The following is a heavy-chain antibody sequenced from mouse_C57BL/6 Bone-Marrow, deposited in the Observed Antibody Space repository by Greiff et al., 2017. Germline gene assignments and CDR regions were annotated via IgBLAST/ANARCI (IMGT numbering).Heavy chain of an antibody. CDR3: ARAYGSSQKGYFDY. CDR2: IDPSDSYT. V-gene: IGHV1-69*01. Sequence: VQLQQPGAELVMPGASVKLSCKASGYTFTSYWMHWVKQRPGQGLEWIGEIDPSDSYTNYNQKFKGKSTLTGDKSSSTAYMQLSSLTSEDSAVYYCARAYGSSQKGYFDYWGQGTTLTVSS. CDR1: GYTFTSYW. J-gene: IGHJ2*01. D-gene: IGHD1-1*01.